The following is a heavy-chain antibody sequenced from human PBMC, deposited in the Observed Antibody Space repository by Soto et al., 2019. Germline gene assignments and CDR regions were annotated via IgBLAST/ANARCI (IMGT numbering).Heavy chain of an antibody. J-gene: IGHJ4*02. V-gene: IGHV1-69*01. D-gene: IGHD1-26*01. CDR2: IIPIFGTA. CDR3: ARGLGGVGATQYYFDY. Sequence: QVQLVQSGAEVKKPGSSVKVSCKASGGTFSSYAISWVRQAPGQGLEWMGGIIPIFGTANYAQKFQGRVTITADESTSTAYMELSSLRSEDTAVYYCARGLGGVGATQYYFDYWGQGPLVTVSS. CDR1: GGTFSSYA.